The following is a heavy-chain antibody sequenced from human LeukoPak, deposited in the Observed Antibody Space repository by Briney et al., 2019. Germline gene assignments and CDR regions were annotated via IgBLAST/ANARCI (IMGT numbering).Heavy chain of an antibody. V-gene: IGHV4-31*03. CDR3: ARVELLGWFDP. D-gene: IGHD3-16*01. J-gene: IGHJ5*02. CDR1: GGSISSGGYY. Sequence: SETLSLTCTVSGGSISSGGYYWSWIRQHPGKGLEWIGYIYYSGSTYYNPSLKSRVTISVDTSKNQFSLKLSSVTAADTAVYYCARVELLGWFDPWGQGTLVTVSS. CDR2: IYYSGST.